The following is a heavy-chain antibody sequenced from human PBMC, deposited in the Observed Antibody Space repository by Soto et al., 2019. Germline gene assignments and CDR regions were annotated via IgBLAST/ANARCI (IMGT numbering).Heavy chain of an antibody. D-gene: IGHD6-19*01. Sequence: SETLSLTCTVSGGSISSGGYYWSWIRQHPGKGLEWIGYIYYSGSTYYNPSLKSRVTISVDTSKNQFSLKLSSVTAADTAVYYCARGGSSGHLFLDYWGQGTLVTVSS. CDR3: ARGGSSGHLFLDY. CDR2: IYYSGST. V-gene: IGHV4-31*03. CDR1: GGSISSGGYY. J-gene: IGHJ4*02.